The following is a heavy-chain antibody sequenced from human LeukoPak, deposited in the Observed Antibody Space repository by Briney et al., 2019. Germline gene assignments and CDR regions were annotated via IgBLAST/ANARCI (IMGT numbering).Heavy chain of an antibody. D-gene: IGHD2-15*01. CDR2: IWSDGSRQ. V-gene: IGHV3-33*01. J-gene: IGHJ5*02. CDR3: ARGVAQNGNPNYFDP. Sequence: GGSLRLSCAASGFIFSSYAMHWARQAPGTGLEWVAVIWSDGSRQYYLDSVKGRFTTSRDNSKNTLYLQMNSLRAEDTAVYSCARGVAQNGNPNYFDPWGRGTLVTVSS. CDR1: GFIFSSYA.